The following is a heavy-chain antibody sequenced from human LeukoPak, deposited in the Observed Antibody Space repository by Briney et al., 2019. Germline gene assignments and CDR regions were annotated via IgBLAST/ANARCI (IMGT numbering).Heavy chain of an antibody. V-gene: IGHV3-21*01. CDR2: ISSSSGYI. D-gene: IGHD3-9*01. CDR3: ARVGIRTMFLGFFDY. CDR1: AFTFSNYS. Sequence: GVSLRLSCAAYAFTFSNYSMNWVRQAPGKGLEWVSSISSSSGYIYYADSVKGRFTVSRDNTKNSLYLQMNSLRAEDTAVYCCARVGIRTMFLGFFDYWGQGTLVSVSS. J-gene: IGHJ4*02.